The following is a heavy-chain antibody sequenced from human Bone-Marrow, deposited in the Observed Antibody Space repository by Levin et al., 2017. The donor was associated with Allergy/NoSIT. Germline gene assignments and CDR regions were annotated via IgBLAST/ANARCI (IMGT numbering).Heavy chain of an antibody. CDR3: ASQYSASSTWGY. V-gene: IGHV4-39*07. D-gene: IGHD1-26*01. J-gene: IGHJ4*02. CDR1: GGSISTTTYY. Sequence: PSETLSLTCTVSGGSISTTTYYWGWIRQPPGKGLEWIGSISYSGTTYYNPSLKSRVTISVDTPKNQFSLKLPSVTAEDTAVYFCASQYSASSTWGYWGQGTLVNVSS. CDR2: ISYSGTT.